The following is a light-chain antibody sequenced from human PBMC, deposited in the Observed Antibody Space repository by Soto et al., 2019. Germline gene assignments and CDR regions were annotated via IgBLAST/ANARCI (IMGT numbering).Light chain of an antibody. CDR1: SSNIGSNI. Sequence: QSVLTQPPSASGTPGQRVTISCSGSSSNIGSNIVNWYQHVPGSAPKVLIHSNNQRPSGVTDRFSGSKSGTSASLAISGLQSEDEADYYCAAWDDSLSGYVFGTGTQLTVL. CDR2: SNN. CDR3: AAWDDSLSGYV. V-gene: IGLV1-44*01. J-gene: IGLJ1*01.